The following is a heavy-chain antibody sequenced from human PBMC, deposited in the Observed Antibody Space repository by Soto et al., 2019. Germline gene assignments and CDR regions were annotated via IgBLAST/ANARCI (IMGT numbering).Heavy chain of an antibody. V-gene: IGHV3-23*01. CDR3: AKERLGRGADY. J-gene: IGHJ4*02. CDR1: GFTFSNYA. CDR2: ISGGGGNT. Sequence: EVQLLESGGGLVQPGGSLRLSCAASGFTFSNYAMSWVRQTPGKGLEWVSTISGGGGNTYYPDSVKGRFTISRDNSKDTGYLQMNSLRAEDTAIYYCAKERLGRGADYWGQGALVTVTS.